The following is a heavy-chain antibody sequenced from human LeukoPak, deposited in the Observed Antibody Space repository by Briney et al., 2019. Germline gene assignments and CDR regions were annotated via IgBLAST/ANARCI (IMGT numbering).Heavy chain of an antibody. J-gene: IGHJ4*02. CDR1: GFTFSAHG. V-gene: IGHV3-23*01. CDR2: VSGNGYET. D-gene: IGHD3-16*01. Sequence: GGSLRLSCAASGFTFSAHGMAWVRQAPGKGLEWVSSVSGNGYETYYADSVKGRFTISRDNSKNTLYLQMNSLSAEDTAVYYCARDLSWGSYTSWGQGTLVTVSS. CDR3: ARDLSWGSYTS.